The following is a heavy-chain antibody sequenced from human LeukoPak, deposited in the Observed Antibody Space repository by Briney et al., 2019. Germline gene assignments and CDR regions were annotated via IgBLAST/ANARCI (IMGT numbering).Heavy chain of an antibody. CDR1: GFTFSSYW. D-gene: IGHD3-10*01. J-gene: IGHJ4*02. CDR3: ARVGGSSDFDY. Sequence: PGGSLRLSCVASGFTFSSYWMPWVRQAPGKGLVWVSRIDTDGSSTSYADSVKGRFTVSRDNAKNTLYLQMNSLRAEDTAVYYCARVGGSSDFDYWGQGTLVTVSS. CDR2: IDTDGSST. V-gene: IGHV3-74*01.